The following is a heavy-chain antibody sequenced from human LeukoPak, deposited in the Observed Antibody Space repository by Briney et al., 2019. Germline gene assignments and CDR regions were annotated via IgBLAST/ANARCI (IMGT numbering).Heavy chain of an antibody. V-gene: IGHV3-73*01. CDR3: TVPASGGNWFDP. CDR1: GFSFSGSA. CDR2: IRGAGYSDAP. Sequence: PGGSLRLSCAASGFSFSGSAIHWVRQAPGKGLEWVGRIRGAGYSDAPAYVASVRGRFTISRVDSKSTAYLQMNSLKAEDTAVYYCTVPASGGNWFDPWGPGTLVTVSS. J-gene: IGHJ5*02. D-gene: IGHD2-2*01.